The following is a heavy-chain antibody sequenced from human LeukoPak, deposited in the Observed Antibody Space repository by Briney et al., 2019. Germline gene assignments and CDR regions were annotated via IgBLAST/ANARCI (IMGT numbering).Heavy chain of an antibody. Sequence: GASVTVSCKASGYTFTSYDINWVRQAPGQGLEWMGWMNPNSGNTGYAQKFQGRVTITRNTSISTAYMELSSLRAEDTAVYYCAKDSRNFDYWGQGTLVTVSS. CDR3: AKDSRNFDY. D-gene: IGHD6-13*01. V-gene: IGHV1-8*03. CDR1: GYTFTSYD. CDR2: MNPNSGNT. J-gene: IGHJ4*02.